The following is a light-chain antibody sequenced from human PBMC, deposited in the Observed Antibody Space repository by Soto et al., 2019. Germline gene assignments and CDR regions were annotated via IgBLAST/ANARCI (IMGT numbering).Light chain of an antibody. V-gene: IGKV1-5*01. J-gene: IGKJ1*01. CDR2: DAS. CDR1: QTISNW. Sequence: DIQMTQSPSTLSASVGDRVTITCRASQTISNWLAWYQQKPGKAPKLLIYDASSLESGVPSRFSGSVSGTDFTLTISSLQPDDFATYYCQQYNSYSGTFGQGTKVEIK. CDR3: QQYNSYSGT.